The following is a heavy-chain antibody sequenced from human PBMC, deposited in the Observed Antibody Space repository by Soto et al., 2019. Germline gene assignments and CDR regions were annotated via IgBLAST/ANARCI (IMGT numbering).Heavy chain of an antibody. CDR1: GFTFASYA. D-gene: IGHD3-22*01. J-gene: IGHJ4*02. V-gene: IGHV3-23*01. CDR2: ISGSGGAT. Sequence: LRLSCAASGFTFASYAIGWVRQAPGKGLEWVSTISGSGGATYYADSVKGRFTISRDNSKNTLFLQMNSLRAEDTAIYYCAKDSAYYNSRGYDYWGQGTLVTVSS. CDR3: AKDSAYYNSRGYDY.